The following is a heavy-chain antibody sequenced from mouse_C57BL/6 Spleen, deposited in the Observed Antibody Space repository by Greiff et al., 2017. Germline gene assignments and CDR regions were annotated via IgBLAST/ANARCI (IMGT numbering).Heavy chain of an antibody. V-gene: IGHV1-80*01. Sequence: VQLQQSGAELVKPGASVKISCKASGYAFSSYWMHWVKQRPGKGLEWIGQIYPGDGDTNYNGKFKGKATLTADKSSSTAYMQLSSLTSEDSAVYFCAMLGDHYYGSSYWYFDVWGTGTTVTVSS. CDR1: GYAFSSYW. D-gene: IGHD1-1*01. CDR3: AMLGDHYYGSSYWYFDV. CDR2: IYPGDGDT. J-gene: IGHJ1*03.